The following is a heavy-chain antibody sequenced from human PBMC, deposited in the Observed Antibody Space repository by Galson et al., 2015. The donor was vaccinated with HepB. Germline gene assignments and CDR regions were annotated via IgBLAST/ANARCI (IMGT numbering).Heavy chain of an antibody. CDR2: INTVTNEI. D-gene: IGHD1-14*01. CDR3: ATYRQQRVLDY. CDR1: GFSFTNAW. Sequence: SLRLSCAASGFSFTNAWMSWVRQAPGKGLEWVSCINTVTNEIHYANSVVGRFTIYSDNGRDSLFLPMNSLRDEDTAVYYCATYRQQRVLDYWGRGTLVTVSS. J-gene: IGHJ4*02. V-gene: IGHV3-48*02.